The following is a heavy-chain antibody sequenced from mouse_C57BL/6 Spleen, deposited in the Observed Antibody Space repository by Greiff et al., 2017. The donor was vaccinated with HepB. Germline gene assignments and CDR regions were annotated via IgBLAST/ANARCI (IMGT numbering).Heavy chain of an antibody. J-gene: IGHJ2*01. CDR1: GFNIKDDY. D-gene: IGHD1-1*01. CDR2: IDPENGDT. V-gene: IGHV14-4*01. Sequence: EVQLQQSGAELVRPGASVKLSCTASGFNIKDDYMHWVKQRPEQGLEWIGWIDPENGDTEYASKFQGKATITADTSSNTAYLQLSSLTSEDTAVYYCTTTVVANEEGYFDYWGQGTTLTVSS. CDR3: TTTVVANEEGYFDY.